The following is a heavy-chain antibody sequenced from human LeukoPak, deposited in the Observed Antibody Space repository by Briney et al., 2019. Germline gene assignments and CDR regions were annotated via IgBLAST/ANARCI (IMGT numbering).Heavy chain of an antibody. CDR2: IYHSGST. J-gene: IGHJ2*01. CDR3: ARGDSSSWYFDL. Sequence: SETLSLTCTVSGGSISSGGYYWSWIRQPPGKGLEWIGYIYHSGSTYYNPSLKSRVTISVDRSKNQFSLKLSSVTAADTAAYYCARGDSSSWYFDLWGRGTLVTVSS. D-gene: IGHD6-13*01. V-gene: IGHV4-30-2*01. CDR1: GGSISSGGYY.